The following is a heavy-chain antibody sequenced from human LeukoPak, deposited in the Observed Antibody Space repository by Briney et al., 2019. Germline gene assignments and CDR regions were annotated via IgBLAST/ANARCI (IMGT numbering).Heavy chain of an antibody. CDR2: IYYSGST. J-gene: IGHJ3*02. D-gene: IGHD2-2*01. CDR3: ARRCTSCYSKDAFDI. CDR1: GGSISSSSYY. Sequence: PSETLSLTCTVSGGSISSSSYYWGWIRQPPGKGLEWIGSIYYSGSTYYNPSLKSRVTISVDTSKNQFSLKLSSVTAADTAVYYCARRCTSCYSKDAFDIWGQGTMVTVSS. V-gene: IGHV4-39*01.